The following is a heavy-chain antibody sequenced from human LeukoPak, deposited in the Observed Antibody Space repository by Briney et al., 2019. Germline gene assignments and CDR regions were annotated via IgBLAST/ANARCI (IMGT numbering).Heavy chain of an antibody. CDR1: GYTLTELS. CDR2: FDPEDGET. V-gene: IGHV1-24*01. J-gene: IGHJ4*02. D-gene: IGHD3-22*01. CDR3: ARAPYYYDSSGGTLGY. Sequence: KVSCKVSGYTLTELSMHWVRQAPGKGLEWMGGFDPEDGETFYAQKFQGRVTMTKDTSTDTAYMELSRLRSDDTAVYYCARAPYYYDSSGGTLGYWGQGTLVTVSS.